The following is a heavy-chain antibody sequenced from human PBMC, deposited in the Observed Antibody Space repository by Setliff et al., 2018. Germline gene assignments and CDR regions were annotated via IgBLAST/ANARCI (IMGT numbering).Heavy chain of an antibody. CDR2: INAGSGNT. CDR1: GYTFTSYA. V-gene: IGHV1-3*01. D-gene: IGHD5-12*01. J-gene: IGHJ6*02. Sequence: ASVKVSCKASGYTFTSYAMHWVRQAPGQGLEWMGWINAGSGNTKYAQKFQGRVTITRDTSTSTAYMELSSLRSEDTAVYYCARGSGYLTSFYYYYYGMDVWGQGTTVTVSS. CDR3: ARGSGYLTSFYYYYYGMDV.